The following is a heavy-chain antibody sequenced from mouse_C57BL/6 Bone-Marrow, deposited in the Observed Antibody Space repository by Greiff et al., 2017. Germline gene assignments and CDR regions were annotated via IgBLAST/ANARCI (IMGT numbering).Heavy chain of an antibody. J-gene: IGHJ4*01. CDR2: IYPGDGDT. D-gene: IGHD3-2*02. V-gene: IGHV1-82*01. CDR1: GYAFSSSW. CDR3: ARWAAQATSYAMDY. Sequence: VQLQQSGPELVKPGASVKISCKASGYAFSSSWMNWVKQRPGKGLEWIGRIYPGDGDTNYNGKFKGKATLTADKSSSTAYMQLSSLTSEDSAVYFCARWAAQATSYAMDYWGQGTSVTVSS.